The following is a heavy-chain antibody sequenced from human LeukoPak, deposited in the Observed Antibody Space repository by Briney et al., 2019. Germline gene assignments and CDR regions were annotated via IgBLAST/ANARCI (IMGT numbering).Heavy chain of an antibody. J-gene: IGHJ6*02. D-gene: IGHD1-1*01. CDR1: GGSISSSSYY. V-gene: IGHV4-61*02. Sequence: SETLSLTCTVSGGSISSSSYYWSWIRQPAGKGLEWIGRIYTSGSTNYNPSLKSRVTMSVDTSKNQFSLKLSSVTAADTAVYYCAREEVGRSWSRYYYGMDVWGQGTTVTVSS. CDR3: AREEVGRSWSRYYYGMDV. CDR2: IYTSGST.